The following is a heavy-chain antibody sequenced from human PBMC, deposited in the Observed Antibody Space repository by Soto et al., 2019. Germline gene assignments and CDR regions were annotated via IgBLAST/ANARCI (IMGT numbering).Heavy chain of an antibody. D-gene: IGHD2-21*02. CDR2: TYYRSKWYN. Sequence: LSQTLSLTCAISGDSVSSNSAAWNWIRQSPSRGLEWLGRTYYRSKWYNDYAVSVKSRITINPDTSKNQFSLQLNSVAPEDTAVYYCARAIVVVTAIIPLYGMDVWGQGTTVTVSS. CDR3: ARAIVVVTAIIPLYGMDV. V-gene: IGHV6-1*01. CDR1: GDSVSSNSAA. J-gene: IGHJ6*02.